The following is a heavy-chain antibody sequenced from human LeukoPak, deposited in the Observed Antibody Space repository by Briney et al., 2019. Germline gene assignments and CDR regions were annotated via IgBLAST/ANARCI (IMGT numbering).Heavy chain of an antibody. Sequence: GASVKVSCKASGYTFTGYYMHWVRQAPGQGLEWMGWINPNSGGTNYAQKFQGRVTMTRDTSISTAYMELSRLRSDDTAVYYCARSEPVVPAAPFDPWGQGTLVTVSS. CDR1: GYTFTGYY. J-gene: IGHJ5*02. V-gene: IGHV1-2*02. CDR2: INPNSGGT. D-gene: IGHD2-2*01. CDR3: ARSEPVVPAAPFDP.